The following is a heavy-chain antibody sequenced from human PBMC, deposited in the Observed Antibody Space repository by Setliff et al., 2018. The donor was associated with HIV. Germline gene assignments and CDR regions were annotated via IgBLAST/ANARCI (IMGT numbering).Heavy chain of an antibody. Sequence: PSETLSLTCSVSGGSTTSGGYYWSWIRQHPGKVLEYIGYIYYSGSTYYNPSLKSRVTMSIDTSTQQFFLNVTSVTAADTAVYYCAGFSYNFWVYRFDHWGQGALVTVSS. CDR3: AGFSYNFWVYRFDH. J-gene: IGHJ4*02. V-gene: IGHV4-31*03. D-gene: IGHD3-3*01. CDR2: IYYSGST. CDR1: GGSTTSGGYY.